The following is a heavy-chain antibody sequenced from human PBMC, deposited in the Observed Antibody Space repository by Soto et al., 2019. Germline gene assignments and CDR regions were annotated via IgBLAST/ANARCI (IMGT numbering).Heavy chain of an antibody. Sequence: PSETLSLTCTVSGGSISSYYWSWIRQPPGKGLEWIGYIYYSGSTNYNPSLKSRVTISVDTSKNQFSLKLSSVTAADTAVYYCARVRGDGYNYRWFDPWGQGTLVTVPQ. V-gene: IGHV4-59*01. CDR2: IYYSGST. D-gene: IGHD5-12*01. CDR3: ARVRGDGYNYRWFDP. CDR1: GGSISSYY. J-gene: IGHJ5*02.